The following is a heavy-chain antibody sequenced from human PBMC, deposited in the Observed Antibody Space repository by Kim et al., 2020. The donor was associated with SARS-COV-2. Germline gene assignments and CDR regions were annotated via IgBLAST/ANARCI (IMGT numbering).Heavy chain of an antibody. CDR1: GGSFSGYY. V-gene: IGHV4-34*01. Sequence: SETLSLTCAVYGGSFSGYYWSWIRQPPGKGLEWIGELNHSGSTNYNPSLKSRVTISVDTSKNQFSLQLSSVTAADTAVYYCASGIGAAAGTRWFDPWGQG. D-gene: IGHD6-13*01. J-gene: IGHJ5*02. CDR3: ASGIGAAAGTRWFDP. CDR2: LNHSGST.